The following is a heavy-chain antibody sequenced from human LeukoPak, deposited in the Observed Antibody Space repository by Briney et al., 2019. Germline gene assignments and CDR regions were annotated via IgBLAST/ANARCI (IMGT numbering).Heavy chain of an antibody. Sequence: SETLSLTCTVSGGSISSYYWSWIRQPPGKGLEWIGRIYTSGSTNYNPSLKSRVTMSVDTSKNQFSLKLSSVTAADTAVYYCAREPDTKILFDYWGQGTLVTVSS. D-gene: IGHD3-3*01. V-gene: IGHV4-4*07. J-gene: IGHJ4*02. CDR3: AREPDTKILFDY. CDR1: GGSISSYY. CDR2: IYTSGST.